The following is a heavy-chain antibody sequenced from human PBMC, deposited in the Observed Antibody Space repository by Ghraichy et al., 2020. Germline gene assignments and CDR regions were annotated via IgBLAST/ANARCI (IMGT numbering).Heavy chain of an antibody. CDR2: ISSTIEI. D-gene: IGHD4-11*01. J-gene: IGHJ4*02. V-gene: IGHV3-48*01. CDR3: ARDRDYSFDY. CDR1: GFTFSSYS. Sequence: GESLNISCAASGFTFSSYSMNWVRQAPGKGLEWVSYISSTIEIHYADSVMGRFTISRDNAKNSLYLQMSSLRAEDTAVYYCARDRDYSFDYWGQGTMVTVSS.